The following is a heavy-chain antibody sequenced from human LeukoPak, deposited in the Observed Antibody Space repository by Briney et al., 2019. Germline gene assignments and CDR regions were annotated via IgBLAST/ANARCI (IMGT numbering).Heavy chain of an antibody. V-gene: IGHV3-74*01. CDR1: GFTFRDYW. CDR3: ARDDY. CDR2: INPDGRTT. J-gene: IGHJ4*02. Sequence: GGPLRLSCAASGFTFRDYWMHWVRQVPGKGLAWVSRINPDGRTTVYADSVEGRFTISRDNAQNTLYLQMNSLRAEDTAVYYCARDDYWGQGTLVTVSS.